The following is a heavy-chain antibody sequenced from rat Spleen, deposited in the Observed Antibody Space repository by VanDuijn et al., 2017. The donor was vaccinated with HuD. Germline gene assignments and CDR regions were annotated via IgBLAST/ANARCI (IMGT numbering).Heavy chain of an antibody. V-gene: IGHV2-32*01. CDR2: MWSDGDT. D-gene: IGHD1-4*01. J-gene: IGHJ4*01. CDR3: TGDRHSPGVMDA. CDR1: GFSLTSYH. Sequence: QVQLKESGPGLVQPSQTLSLTCTVSGFSLTSYHVHWVRQPPGKGLEWMGVMWSDGDTSYNSALKSRLSISRDTSKSQVFLKMNSLQTEDTAIYFCTGDRHSPGVMDAWGQGASVTVSS.